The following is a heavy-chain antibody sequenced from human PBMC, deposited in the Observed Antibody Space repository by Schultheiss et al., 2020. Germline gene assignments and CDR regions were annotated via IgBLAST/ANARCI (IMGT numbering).Heavy chain of an antibody. CDR1: GGSFSGYY. D-gene: IGHD2-15*01. CDR2: INHSGST. V-gene: IGHV4-34*01. J-gene: IGHJ6*02. CDR3: AKDSARGYCSGGSCRTSYYYGMDV. Sequence: SETLSLTCAVYGGSFSGYYWSWIRQPPGKGLEWIGEINHSGSTNYNPSLKSRVTISVDTSKNQFSLKLSSVTAADTAVYYCAKDSARGYCSGGSCRTSYYYGMDVWGQGTTVTVSS.